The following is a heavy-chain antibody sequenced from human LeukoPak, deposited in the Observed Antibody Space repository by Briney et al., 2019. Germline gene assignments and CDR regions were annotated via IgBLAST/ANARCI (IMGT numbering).Heavy chain of an antibody. D-gene: IGHD2/OR15-2a*01. CDR3: ARPGYCNSYSCEGLDY. J-gene: IGHJ4*02. Sequence: ASVKVSCKASGYTFTSYGISWVRQAPGQGLEWMGWIATYNGNTNSAPKFQGRVTMTRDTSTSTAYMELSSLRSDDTAVYYCARPGYCNSYSCEGLDYWGQGTLVTVSS. CDR1: GYTFTSYG. CDR2: IATYNGNT. V-gene: IGHV1-18*01.